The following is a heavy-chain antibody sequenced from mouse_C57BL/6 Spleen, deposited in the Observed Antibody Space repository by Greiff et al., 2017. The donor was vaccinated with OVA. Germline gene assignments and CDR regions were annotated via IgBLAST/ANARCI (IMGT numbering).Heavy chain of an antibody. D-gene: IGHD1-1*01. CDR2: IYPGDGDT. CDR1: GYAFSSYW. Sequence: QVQLKQSGAELVKPGASVKISCKASGYAFSSYWMNWVKQRPGKGLEWIGQIYPGDGDTNYNGKFKGKATLTADKSSSTAYMKLSSLTSEDSAVYFCANRNYGSSYWYFDVWGTGTTVTVSS. V-gene: IGHV1-80*01. CDR3: ANRNYGSSYWYFDV. J-gene: IGHJ1*03.